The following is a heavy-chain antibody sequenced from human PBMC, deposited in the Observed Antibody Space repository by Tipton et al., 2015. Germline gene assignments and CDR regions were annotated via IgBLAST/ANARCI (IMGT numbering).Heavy chain of an antibody. CDR1: GDSVSASAG. CDR3: AKGWLRTYFDS. D-gene: IGHD2-15*01. Sequence: GLVKPSQSLSLTCAISGDSVSASAGWNWIRQSPSRGLEWLGRTYYNSKWNYDYAVSVKSRITINPDTSKNQFFLQLNSVTPEDTAVYYCAKGWLRTYFDSWGQGTLVAVSS. CDR2: TYYNSKWNY. J-gene: IGHJ4*02. V-gene: IGHV6-1*01.